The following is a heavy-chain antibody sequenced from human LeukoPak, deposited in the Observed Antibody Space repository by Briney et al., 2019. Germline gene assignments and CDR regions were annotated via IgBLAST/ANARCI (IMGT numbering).Heavy chain of an antibody. V-gene: IGHV4-59*01. J-gene: IGHJ6*03. CDR1: GVSISSYY. CDR2: IYYSGST. Sequence: SETLSLTSTVSGVSISSYYWSWIRQPPGKGLEWIGYIYYSGSTNYNPSLKSRVTISVDTSKNQFSLKLSSVTAADTAVYYCARAPQRNYYYYYMDVWGKGTTVTVSS. CDR3: ARAPQRNYYYYYMDV.